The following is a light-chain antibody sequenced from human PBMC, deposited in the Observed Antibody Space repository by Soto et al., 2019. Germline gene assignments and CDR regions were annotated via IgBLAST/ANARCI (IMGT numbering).Light chain of an antibody. CDR1: SSDVGAYNY. Sequence: QSVLTQPPSASGSPGQSVTISCTGTSSDVGAYNYVSWYQQYPGKAPKLMIYEVTKRPSGVPDRFSGSKSGNTASLTVSGLQAEDEDDYYCTSYVGNDIWVFGGGTKVTVL. V-gene: IGLV2-8*01. CDR2: EVT. J-gene: IGLJ3*02. CDR3: TSYVGNDIWV.